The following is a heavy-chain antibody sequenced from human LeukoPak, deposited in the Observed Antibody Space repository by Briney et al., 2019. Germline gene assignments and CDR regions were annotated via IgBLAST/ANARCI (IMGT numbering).Heavy chain of an antibody. CDR3: ARLRSPGDFDY. J-gene: IGHJ4*02. V-gene: IGHV4-39*07. CDR1: GGPVSGTNYY. Sequence: PSETLSLTCSVSGGPVSGTNYYWAWIRQPPEKGLEWIGTIYYSGSTYYNVSLKSRVTISVDTSKNQFSLNLSSVTAADTAVYYCARLRSPGDFDYWGQGTLVTVSS. D-gene: IGHD1-26*01. CDR2: IYYSGST.